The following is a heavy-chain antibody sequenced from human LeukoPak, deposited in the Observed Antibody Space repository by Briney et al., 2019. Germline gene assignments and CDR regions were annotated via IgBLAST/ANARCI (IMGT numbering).Heavy chain of an antibody. D-gene: IGHD4-23*01. CDR2: ISSSGSTI. Sequence: GGSLRLSCAASGFTFSSYEMHWVRQAPGKGLEWVSYISSSGSTIYYADSVKGRFTISRDNAKHSLYLQVNSLRAEDTAVYYCARDYGGSSPFDYWGQGTLVTVSS. J-gene: IGHJ4*02. V-gene: IGHV3-48*03. CDR3: ARDYGGSSPFDY. CDR1: GFTFSSYE.